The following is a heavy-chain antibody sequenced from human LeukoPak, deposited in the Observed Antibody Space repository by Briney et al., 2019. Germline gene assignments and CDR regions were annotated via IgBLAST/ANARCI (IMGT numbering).Heavy chain of an antibody. CDR3: ATDLSKPYYFDY. J-gene: IGHJ4*02. D-gene: IGHD1-14*01. V-gene: IGHV3-23*01. CDR1: GFTFSSHA. CDR2: ISGRGDST. Sequence: GGSLRLSCAASGFTFSSHAMSWVRQAPGKGLEWVSAISGRGDSTYYADSVKGRFTISRDNSKNTLYLQMNSLRAEDTAVYYCATDLSKPYYFDYWGQGTLVTVSS.